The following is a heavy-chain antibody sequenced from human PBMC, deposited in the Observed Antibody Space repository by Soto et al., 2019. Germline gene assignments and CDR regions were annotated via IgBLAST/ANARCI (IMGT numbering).Heavy chain of an antibody. J-gene: IGHJ4*02. CDR1: GYTLTELS. CDR3: ATLRDWNGFRAVFDY. CDR2: FDPEDGET. Sequence: ASVKVSCKVSGYTLTELSMHWVRQAPGKGLEWMGGFDPEDGETIYARKFQGRVTMTEDTSTDTAYMELSSLRSEDTAVYYCATLRDWNGFRAVFDYWGQGTLVTVSS. V-gene: IGHV1-24*01. D-gene: IGHD1-1*01.